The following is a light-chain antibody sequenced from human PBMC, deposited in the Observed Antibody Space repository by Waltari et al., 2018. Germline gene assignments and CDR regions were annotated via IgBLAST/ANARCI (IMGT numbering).Light chain of an antibody. CDR1: SRDVGGYNS. V-gene: IGLV2-14*01. Sequence: QSALTQPASVSGSPGQSITISCTGTSRDVGGYNSVPWYKQHPNRAPQLRIYGVNKRPSGFPVRFSGSKSDNTASLTISGLQADDEADYYCTSYTSSDSWVFGGGTKLTVL. CDR3: TSYTSSDSWV. CDR2: GVN. J-gene: IGLJ3*02.